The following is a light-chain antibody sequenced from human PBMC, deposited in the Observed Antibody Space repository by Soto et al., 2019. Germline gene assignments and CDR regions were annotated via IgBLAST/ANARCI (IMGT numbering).Light chain of an antibody. J-gene: IGKJ1*01. CDR3: QQYASSLT. V-gene: IGKV3-20*01. CDR2: GAS. Sequence: EIVLTQSPSSLSLSLGERATLSCRASQSVDSAFFAWYQQKPGQPPRLLMYGASRRATGIPDRFSGSGSGTDFTLTISRLEPEDFAVYYCQQYASSLTFGQGTKVEI. CDR1: QSVDSAF.